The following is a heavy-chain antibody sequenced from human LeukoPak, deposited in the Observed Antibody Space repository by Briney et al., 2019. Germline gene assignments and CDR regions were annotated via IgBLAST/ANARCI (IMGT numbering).Heavy chain of an antibody. V-gene: IGHV3-21*01. Sequence: GGSLRLSCAASGFTFSSYSMNWVRQAPGKGLEWVSSISSSSTYIYSADSLKGRFTISRDNAKNSLYLQMNSLRAEDTAVYYCAREDVITFGGVIVYYFDYWGQGTLVTVSS. CDR1: GFTFSSYS. J-gene: IGHJ4*02. D-gene: IGHD3-16*02. CDR3: AREDVITFGGVIVYYFDY. CDR2: ISSSSTYI.